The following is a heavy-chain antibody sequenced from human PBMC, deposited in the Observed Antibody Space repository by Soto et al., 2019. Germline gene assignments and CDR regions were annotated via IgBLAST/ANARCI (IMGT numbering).Heavy chain of an antibody. CDR2: INHSGST. J-gene: IGHJ5*02. D-gene: IGHD2-2*01. CDR3: AREGRYCSSTSCYGWWFDP. Sequence: QVQLQQWGAGLLRPSETLSLTCAVYGGSFSDYYWHWIRQPPGKGLEWIGEINHSGSTTYNPSLKSRLTISVDTSKNQFSLNLRSVTAADTAVYYCAREGRYCSSTSCYGWWFDPWGQGTLVTVSS. CDR1: GGSFSDYY. V-gene: IGHV4-34*02.